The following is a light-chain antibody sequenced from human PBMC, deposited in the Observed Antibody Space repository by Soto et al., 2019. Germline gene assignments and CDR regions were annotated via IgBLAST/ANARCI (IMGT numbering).Light chain of an antibody. Sequence: DIQMTQSPSTLSASVGDRVTITCRASQSISSWLAWYQQKPGKAPKLLIYKASSLESGVPSRFSGSGSGTEFTLTISSRQPDDLATYYCQQYNSFPTFGQGTKVEIK. CDR3: QQYNSFPT. J-gene: IGKJ1*01. V-gene: IGKV1-5*03. CDR2: KAS. CDR1: QSISSW.